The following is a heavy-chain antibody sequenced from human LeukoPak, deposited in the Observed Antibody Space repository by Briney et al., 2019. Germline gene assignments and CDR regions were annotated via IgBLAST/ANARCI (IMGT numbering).Heavy chain of an antibody. Sequence: YXMSWVRQAPGKGLEWVSAISGSGGSTYYADSVKGRFTISRDNSKNTLYLQMNSLRVEDTAIYYCAKGRGYCTGGSCYSDYWGQGTLVTVSS. CDR3: AKGRGYCTGGSCYSDY. D-gene: IGHD2-15*01. V-gene: IGHV3-23*01. CDR1: YX. CDR2: ISGSGGST. J-gene: IGHJ4*02.